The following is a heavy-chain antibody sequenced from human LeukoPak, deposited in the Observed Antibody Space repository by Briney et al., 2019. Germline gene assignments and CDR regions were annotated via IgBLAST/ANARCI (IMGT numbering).Heavy chain of an antibody. Sequence: TVGSLRLSCAASGFTFSDYYMSWIRQAPGKGLEWVSSISTSSSYTKYADSVKGRFTISRDNAKNSLYLQMNSLRVEDTAVYYCARGGANRFDNWGQGTLVTVSS. CDR1: GFTFSDYY. J-gene: IGHJ4*02. CDR3: ARGGANRFDN. CDR2: ISTSSSYT. V-gene: IGHV3-11*06. D-gene: IGHD4/OR15-4a*01.